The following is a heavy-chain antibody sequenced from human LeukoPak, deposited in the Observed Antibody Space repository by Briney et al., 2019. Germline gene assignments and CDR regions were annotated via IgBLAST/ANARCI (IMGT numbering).Heavy chain of an antibody. V-gene: IGHV3-48*01. D-gene: IGHD5-24*01. CDR2: ISSSSSTI. J-gene: IGHJ4*02. Sequence: AGGSLRLSCAASGFTFSSYSTNWVRQAPGKGLEWVSYISSSSSTIYYADSVKGRFTISRDNAKNSLYLQMNSLRAEDTAVYYCARSPPRWLQFSYFDYWGQGTLVTVSS. CDR3: ARSPPRWLQFSYFDY. CDR1: GFTFSSYS.